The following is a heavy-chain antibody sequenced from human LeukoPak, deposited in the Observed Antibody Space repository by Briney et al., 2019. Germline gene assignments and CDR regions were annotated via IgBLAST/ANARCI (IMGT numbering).Heavy chain of an antibody. CDR1: GGSISSGGYY. D-gene: IGHD3/OR15-3a*01. CDR2: IYYSGST. CDR3: ARDEGLVLGFDY. V-gene: IGHV4-31*03. J-gene: IGHJ4*02. Sequence: SETLSLTCTVSGGSISSGGYYWSWIRQHPGKGLEWIGYIYYSGSTYYNPSLKSRVTISVDTSKNQFSLKLSSVTAADTAVYYCARDEGLVLGFDYWGQGTLVTVSP.